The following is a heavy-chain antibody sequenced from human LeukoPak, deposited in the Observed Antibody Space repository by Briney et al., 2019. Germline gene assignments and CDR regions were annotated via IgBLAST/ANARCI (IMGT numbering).Heavy chain of an antibody. D-gene: IGHD3-22*01. CDR2: IYHSGST. V-gene: IGHV4-38-2*02. J-gene: IGHJ4*02. Sequence: SETLSLTCTVSGYSISSGYYWGWIRQPPGKGLEWIGSIYHSGSTYYNPSLKSRVTISVDTSKNQFSLKLSSVTAADTAVYYCARDVRAYYYDSSGSQAPFDYWGQGTLVTVSS. CDR3: ARDVRAYYYDSSGSQAPFDY. CDR1: GYSISSGYY.